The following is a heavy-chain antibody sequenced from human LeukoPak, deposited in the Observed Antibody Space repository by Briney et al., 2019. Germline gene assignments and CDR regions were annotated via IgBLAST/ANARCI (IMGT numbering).Heavy chain of an antibody. V-gene: IGHV3-21*01. J-gene: IGHJ4*02. CDR1: GFTFSSSG. Sequence: GGSLRLSCEGSGFTFSSSGMNWVRQAPGKGLEWVSSINSLSTSILYADSVKGRFTISRDNAKNSPYLQMHSLRAEDAALYYCARGGGSYNYWGQGTLVTVSS. CDR2: INSLSTSI. CDR3: ARGGGSYNY. D-gene: IGHD1-26*01.